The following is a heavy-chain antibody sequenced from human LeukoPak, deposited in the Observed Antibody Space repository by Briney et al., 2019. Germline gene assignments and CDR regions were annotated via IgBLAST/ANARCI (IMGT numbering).Heavy chain of an antibody. V-gene: IGHV4-34*01. Sequence: SETLSLTCAVYGGSFSGYYWSWIRQSPGKGLEWIGEINHSGTTNYNPSLRSRVTISIDTSKNQFSLNLSSVTAADTAVYYCAEAGYYDSSGHYYFDYWGQGTLVTVSS. J-gene: IGHJ4*02. CDR1: GGSFSGYY. D-gene: IGHD3-22*01. CDR2: INHSGTT. CDR3: AEAGYYDSSGHYYFDY.